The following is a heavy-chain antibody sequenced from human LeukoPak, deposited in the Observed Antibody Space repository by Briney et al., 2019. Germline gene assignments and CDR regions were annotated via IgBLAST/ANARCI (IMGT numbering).Heavy chain of an antibody. Sequence: GGSLRLSCVASGFTFSSYWMHWVRQDPRKGLVWVSRINGDGRNINYADSVRGRFTISRDNAKNTLYLQMNSLRAEDTAVYYCAKESRGHRRIVVVLHENWYFDLWGRGTLVTVSS. CDR2: INGDGRNI. CDR1: GFTFSSYW. D-gene: IGHD2-2*01. CDR3: AKESRGHRRIVVVLHENWYFDL. J-gene: IGHJ2*01. V-gene: IGHV3-74*01.